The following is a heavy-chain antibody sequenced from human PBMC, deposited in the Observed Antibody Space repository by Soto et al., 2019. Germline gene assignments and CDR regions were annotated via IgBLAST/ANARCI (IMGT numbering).Heavy chain of an antibody. Sequence: GSLRLSCAASGFTFSSYGIHWVRQAPGKGLEWVAVISPDGSNQYYVDSVKGRFTISRDNSKNTLYLQMNSLGPEDTAVCYCAKESMNRGVNDYWGQGTLVTVSS. V-gene: IGHV3-30*18. CDR3: AKESMNRGVNDY. CDR2: ISPDGSNQ. CDR1: GFTFSSYG. J-gene: IGHJ4*02. D-gene: IGHD3-10*01.